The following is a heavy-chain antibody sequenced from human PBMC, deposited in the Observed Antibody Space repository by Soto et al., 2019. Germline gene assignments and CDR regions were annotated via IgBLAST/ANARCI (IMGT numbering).Heavy chain of an antibody. CDR3: ARHLHRYYTGMDV. D-gene: IGHD2-2*02. Sequence: PGGSLRLSCAASGFTFSSYAMSWVRQAPGEGLEWVSTISNSGGGTYYADSVKGRFTISRDNAKNTLLLRMNSLRAEDTALYYCARHLHRYYTGMDVWGRGATVTVSS. CDR1: GFTFSSYA. CDR2: ISNSGGGT. J-gene: IGHJ6*02. V-gene: IGHV3-23*01.